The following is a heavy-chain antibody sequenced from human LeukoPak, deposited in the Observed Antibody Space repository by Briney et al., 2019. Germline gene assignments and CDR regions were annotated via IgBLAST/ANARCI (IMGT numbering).Heavy chain of an antibody. D-gene: IGHD6-19*01. CDR3: TRHSDGGSGWWGNYYYYYGMDV. CDR1: GFTFSGSA. CDR2: IRSKANSYAT. J-gene: IGHJ6*02. Sequence: GGSLRLSCAASGFTFSGSAMHWVRQASGKGLEWVGRIRSKANSYATAYAASVKGRFTISRDDSKNTAYLQMNSLKTEDTAVYYCTRHSDGGSGWWGNYYYYYGMDVRGQGTTVTVSS. V-gene: IGHV3-73*01.